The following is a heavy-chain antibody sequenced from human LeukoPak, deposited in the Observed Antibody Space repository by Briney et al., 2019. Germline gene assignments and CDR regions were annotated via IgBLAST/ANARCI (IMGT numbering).Heavy chain of an antibody. CDR2: IYSDGAT. J-gene: IGHJ4*02. CDR3: AKDRYYYDSSGFDY. D-gene: IGHD3-22*01. V-gene: IGHV3-53*05. CDR1: GFTVSNSY. Sequence: GGSLRLSCAASGFTVSNSYMSWVRQAPGKGLEWVSIIYSDGATYYADSVKGRFTISRDNSKNTLYLQMNSLRAEDTAVYYCAKDRYYYDSSGFDYWGQGTLVTVSS.